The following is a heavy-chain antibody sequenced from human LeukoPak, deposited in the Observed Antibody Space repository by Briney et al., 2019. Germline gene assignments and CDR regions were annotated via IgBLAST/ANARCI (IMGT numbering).Heavy chain of an antibody. CDR1: GFTFSTYG. D-gene: IGHD1-1*01. J-gene: IGHJ4*02. Sequence: GGSLRLSCAASGFTFSTYGMHWVRQAPGKGLEWVAFIPYRGSDNNYAASVKGRFTISRDNSKNMLYLQMNSLRVEDTAVYYCARCTTGRTFGSLREIKRSREIDYWGQGTLVTVSS. CDR2: IPYRGSDN. CDR3: ARCTTGRTFGSLREIKRSREIDY. V-gene: IGHV3-30*12.